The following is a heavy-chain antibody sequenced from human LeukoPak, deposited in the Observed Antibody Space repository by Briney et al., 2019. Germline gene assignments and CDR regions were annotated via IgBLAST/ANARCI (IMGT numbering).Heavy chain of an antibody. Sequence: GGPLRLPCAASGFTFSIYGMHWARRSPRKALEWGTDIGYDGSNKYYADSVKGRFTISRDNSKNTLYLQMNSLRAEDTAVYYCARDRSVVPAAAGLFDYWGQGTLVTVSS. CDR1: GFTFSIYG. J-gene: IGHJ4*02. D-gene: IGHD2-2*01. CDR2: IGYDGSNK. CDR3: ARDRSVVPAAAGLFDY. V-gene: IGHV3-33*08.